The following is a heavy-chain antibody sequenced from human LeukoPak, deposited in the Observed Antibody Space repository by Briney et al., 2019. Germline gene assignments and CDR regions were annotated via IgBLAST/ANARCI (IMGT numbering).Heavy chain of an antibody. J-gene: IGHJ4*02. D-gene: IGHD3-10*01. CDR1: GFTFSSYW. V-gene: IGHV3-7*01. CDR2: IKQDGSEK. Sequence: GGSLRLSCAASGFTFSSYWMSWVRQAPGKGLEWVANIKQDGSEKYYVDSVKGRFTISRDNAKNSLYLQMNSLRAEDTAVYYCARGLSGWFGELLPVYWGQGTLVTVSS. CDR3: ARGLSGWFGELLPVY.